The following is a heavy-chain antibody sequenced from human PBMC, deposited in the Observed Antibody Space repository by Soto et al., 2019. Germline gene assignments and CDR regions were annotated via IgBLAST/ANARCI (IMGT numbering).Heavy chain of an antibody. CDR1: GYTFTSYG. CDR3: ARDGMDAPRRRENISRNYYYYGMDV. D-gene: IGHD1-20*01. V-gene: IGHV1-18*01. Sequence: ASVKVSCKASGYTFTSYGISWVRQAPGQGLEWMGWISAYNGNTNYAQKLQGRVTMTTDTSTSTAYMELRSLRSDDTAVYYCARDGMDAPRRRENISRNYYYYGMDVWGQ. J-gene: IGHJ6*02. CDR2: ISAYNGNT.